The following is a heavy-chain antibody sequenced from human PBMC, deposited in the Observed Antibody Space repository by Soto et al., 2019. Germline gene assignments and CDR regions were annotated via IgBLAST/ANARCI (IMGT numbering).Heavy chain of an antibody. D-gene: IGHD2-2*01. Sequence: PGGSLRLSCAASGFTFSKYAMHWVRQAPGEGLEWVALISYDGDNKYYADSVKGRFTISRDNSKNTLYLQMNSLRAEDTAVYYCAREPLSSTGTYYGMDVWGQGATVTVSS. V-gene: IGHV3-30-3*01. CDR2: ISYDGDNK. J-gene: IGHJ6*02. CDR1: GFTFSKYA. CDR3: AREPLSSTGTYYGMDV.